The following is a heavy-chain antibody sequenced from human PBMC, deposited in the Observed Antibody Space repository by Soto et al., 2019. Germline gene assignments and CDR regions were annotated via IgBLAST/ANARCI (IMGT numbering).Heavy chain of an antibody. CDR1: GGSVSYKTYY. CDR3: ARTTAVPNTLRSRYFFDY. D-gene: IGHD4-17*01. J-gene: IGHJ4*02. Sequence: SETLSLTCSVSGGSVSYKTYYWSWIRQPPGKRLEWIGYVYYSGTTNYNPSLKSRVTISVDLSKNRFSLRLSSVTNADTALYYCARTTAVPNTLRSRYFFDYWGQGTLVTVSS. CDR2: VYYSGTT. V-gene: IGHV4-61*01.